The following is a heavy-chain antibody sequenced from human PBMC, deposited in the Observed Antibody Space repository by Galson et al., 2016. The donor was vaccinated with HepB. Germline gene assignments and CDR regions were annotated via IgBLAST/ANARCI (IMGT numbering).Heavy chain of an antibody. J-gene: IGHJ6*03. CDR3: ARDLVVTRNYYYYHYMDV. V-gene: IGHV3-48*01. CDR2: ISTNGATI. Sequence: SLRLSCAASGFTFTTHTMNWVRQAPGKGLESISYISTNGATIHYADSVKGRFTVSRDNAKNTLYLQMNRLRAEDTAVYYCARDLVVTRNYYYYHYMDVWGKGTTVTVSS. CDR1: GFTFTTHT. D-gene: IGHD3-22*01.